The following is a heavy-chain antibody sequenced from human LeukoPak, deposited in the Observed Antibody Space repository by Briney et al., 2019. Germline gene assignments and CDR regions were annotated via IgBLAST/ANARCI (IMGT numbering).Heavy chain of an antibody. Sequence: ASVKVSCKASGYTFTSYGISWVRQAPGQGLEWMGWINPNSGGTNYAQKFQGRVTMTRDTSISTAYMELSRLRSDDTAVYYCARASLYYDSSGYSRLIDYWGQGTLVTVSS. CDR1: GYTFTSYG. V-gene: IGHV1-2*02. CDR3: ARASLYYDSSGYSRLIDY. J-gene: IGHJ4*02. D-gene: IGHD3-22*01. CDR2: INPNSGGT.